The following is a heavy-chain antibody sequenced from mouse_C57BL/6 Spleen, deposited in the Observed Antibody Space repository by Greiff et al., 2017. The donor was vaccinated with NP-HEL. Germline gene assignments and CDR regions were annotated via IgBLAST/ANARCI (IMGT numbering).Heavy chain of an antibody. Sequence: QVQLQQSGPELVKPGASVKISCKASGYAFSSSWMNWVKQRPGKGLAWIGRLYPGDGDTNYNGKFKGKATLTADKSSSTAYMQLSSLTSEDSAFYFCARDYDGGAMDYWGQGTSVTVSS. D-gene: IGHD2-4*01. CDR2: LYPGDGDT. CDR1: GYAFSSSW. J-gene: IGHJ4*01. V-gene: IGHV1-82*01. CDR3: ARDYDGGAMDY.